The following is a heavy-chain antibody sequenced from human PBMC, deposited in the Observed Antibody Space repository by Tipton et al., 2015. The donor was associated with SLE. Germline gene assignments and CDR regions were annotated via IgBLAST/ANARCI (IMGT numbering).Heavy chain of an antibody. CDR1: GGSFSGYY. J-gene: IGHJ4*02. D-gene: IGHD1-1*01. V-gene: IGHV4-34*01. CDR3: ARDQTGLFGH. CDR2: INHSGST. Sequence: TLSLTCAVYGGSFSGYYWSWIRQPPGKGLEWIGEINHSGSTSYTPSLKSRVTMSVDTSKNQISLKLSSVTAADTAVYYCARDQTGLFGHWGQGTLVTVSS.